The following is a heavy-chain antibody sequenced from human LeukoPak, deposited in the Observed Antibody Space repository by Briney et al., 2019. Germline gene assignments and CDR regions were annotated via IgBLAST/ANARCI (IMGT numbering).Heavy chain of an antibody. D-gene: IGHD3-10*01. CDR1: GGSLSPYY. J-gene: IGHJ6*03. V-gene: IGHV4-4*07. CDR3: ARAVGSGSFQTYYYYMDV. Sequence: PSETLSLTCTVSGGSLSPYYWSWIRQPAGKGLEWIGRIYTSGSTNYNPSLKSRVTMSVDTSKNQFSLKLSSVTAADTAVYYCARAVGSGSFQTYYYYMDVWGKGTTVTISS. CDR2: IYTSGST.